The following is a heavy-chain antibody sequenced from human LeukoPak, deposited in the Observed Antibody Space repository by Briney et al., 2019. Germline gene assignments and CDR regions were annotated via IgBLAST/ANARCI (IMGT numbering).Heavy chain of an antibody. CDR1: GGSISSSSYY. CDR3: AREVPLVVPAASGWFDP. V-gene: IGHV4-39*07. Sequence: SETLSLTCTVSGGSISSSSYYWGWIRQPPGKGLEWIGSIYYSGSTYYNPSLKSRVTISVDTSKNQFSLKLSSVTAADTAVYYCAREVPLVVPAASGWFDPWGQGTLVTVSS. D-gene: IGHD2-2*01. J-gene: IGHJ5*02. CDR2: IYYSGST.